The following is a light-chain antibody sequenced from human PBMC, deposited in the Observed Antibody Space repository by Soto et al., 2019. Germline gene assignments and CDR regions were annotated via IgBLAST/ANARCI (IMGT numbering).Light chain of an antibody. Sequence: QSVLTQPASVSGFPGQSITISCTGISSDVGGYNYVSWYQQHPGKAPKLMIYDVSNRPSGVSNRFSGSKSGNTASLTISGLQAEDEADYCCSSYTSSSINYVFGTGTKVTVL. CDR2: DVS. J-gene: IGLJ1*01. CDR1: SSDVGGYNY. V-gene: IGLV2-14*01. CDR3: SSYTSSSINYV.